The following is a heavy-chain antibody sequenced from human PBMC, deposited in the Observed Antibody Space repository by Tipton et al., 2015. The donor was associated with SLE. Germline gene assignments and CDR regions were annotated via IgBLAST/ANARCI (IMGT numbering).Heavy chain of an antibody. D-gene: IGHD5-18*01. J-gene: IGHJ3*02. V-gene: IGHV4-31*03. CDR1: GGSISSGGYY. Sequence: TLSLTCTVSGGSISSGGYYWSWIRQHPGKGLEWIGYIYYNGSTYYNPPLKSRVTISVDTSKNQFSLKLSSVTAADTAVYYCARAGDTAMVIAFDIWGQGTMVTVSS. CDR3: ARAGDTAMVIAFDI. CDR2: IYYNGST.